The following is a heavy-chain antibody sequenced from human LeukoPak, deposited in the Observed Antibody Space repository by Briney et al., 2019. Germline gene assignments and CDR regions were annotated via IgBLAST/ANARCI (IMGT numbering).Heavy chain of an antibody. V-gene: IGHV1-18*01. CDR1: GYTFTYYG. J-gene: IGHJ4*02. Sequence: ASVTVSCKASGYTFTYYGVTWVRQAPGQGLEWLGWISVYNGNTNYAQKFRDRDTMTTDTSTNTADMELRSLRSDDTAVYYCARRDYYDSSGYGGYFDHWGQGTLVTVSS. D-gene: IGHD3-22*01. CDR3: ARRDYYDSSGYGGYFDH. CDR2: ISVYNGNT.